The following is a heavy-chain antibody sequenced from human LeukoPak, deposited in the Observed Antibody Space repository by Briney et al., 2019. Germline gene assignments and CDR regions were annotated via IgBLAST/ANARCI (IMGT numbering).Heavy chain of an antibody. CDR2: IYYSGST. Sequence: SETLSLTCTVSGGSISSGGYYWSWIRQHPGKGLEWIGYIYYSGSTYYNPSLKSRVTISVDTSKNQFSLKLCSVTAADTAVYYCAREVVVTPILYYFDYWGQGTLVTVSS. CDR3: AREVVVTPILYYFDY. CDR1: GGSISSGGYY. J-gene: IGHJ4*02. V-gene: IGHV4-31*03. D-gene: IGHD2-21*02.